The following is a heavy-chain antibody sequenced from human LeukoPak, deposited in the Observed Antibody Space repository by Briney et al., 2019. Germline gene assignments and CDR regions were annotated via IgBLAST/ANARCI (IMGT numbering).Heavy chain of an antibody. CDR2: INHSGST. CDR3: ARARVVPAAIMA. D-gene: IGHD2-2*02. Sequence: SETLSLTCAVYGGSFSGYYWSWIRQPPGKGLEWIGEINHSGSTNYNLSLKSRVTISVDTSKNQFSLKLSSVTAADTAVYYCARARVVPAAIMAWGQGTLVTVSS. V-gene: IGHV4-34*01. J-gene: IGHJ5*02. CDR1: GGSFSGYY.